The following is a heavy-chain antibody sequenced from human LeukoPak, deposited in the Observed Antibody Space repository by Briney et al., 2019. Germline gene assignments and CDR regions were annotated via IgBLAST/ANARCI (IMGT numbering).Heavy chain of an antibody. CDR1: GFTFSSYS. V-gene: IGHV3-21*04. Sequence: KSGGSLRLSCAASGFTFSSYSMNWVRQAPGKGLEWVSSISSSSSYIYYADSVKGRFTISRDNAKNSLYLQMNSLRADDTAVYYCARDPILSGYDFWGQGTLVTVSS. D-gene: IGHD5-12*01. CDR3: ARDPILSGYDF. CDR2: ISSSSSYI. J-gene: IGHJ4*02.